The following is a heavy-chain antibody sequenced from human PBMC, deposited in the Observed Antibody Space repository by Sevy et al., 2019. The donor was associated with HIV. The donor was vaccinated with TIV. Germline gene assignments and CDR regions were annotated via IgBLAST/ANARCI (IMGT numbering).Heavy chain of an antibody. Sequence: GESLKISCKVSGYNFTSQWIAWVRQMPGKGLEAMGIIYPYDSDTRYSPSFQGQVTISADKSIDTAYLEWSGLKASDAATYDCAILYMASIRLEIAGFDFWGQGTTVTVSS. V-gene: IGHV5-51*01. CDR3: AILYMASIRLEIAGFDF. D-gene: IGHD2-21*01. CDR2: IYPYDSDT. CDR1: GYNFTSQW. J-gene: IGHJ3*01.